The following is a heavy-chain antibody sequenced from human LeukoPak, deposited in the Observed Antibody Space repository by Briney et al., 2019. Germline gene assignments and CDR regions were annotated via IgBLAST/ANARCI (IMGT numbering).Heavy chain of an antibody. V-gene: IGHV3-11*01. J-gene: IGHJ6*02. CDR3: ARDGSRVVVPAARVNFANYGMDV. Sequence: PGGSLRLSCAASGFTFSDYYMSWIRQAPGKGLEWVSYISSSGSTIYYADSVKGRFTISRDNAKNSLYLQMNSLRAEDTAVYYCARDGSRVVVPAARVNFANYGMDVWGQGTTVTVSS. CDR1: GFTFSDYY. D-gene: IGHD2-2*01. CDR2: ISSSGSTI.